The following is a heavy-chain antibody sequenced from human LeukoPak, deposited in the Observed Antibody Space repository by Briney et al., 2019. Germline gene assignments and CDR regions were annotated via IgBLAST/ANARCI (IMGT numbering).Heavy chain of an antibody. V-gene: IGHV4-30-4*01. CDR1: GGSISSGVYF. Sequence: SETVSLICTVSGGSISSGVYFCRWIRQPPGRGLWWFGYIYYSGSTYYNPSLKSRVTISVDTSKNQFSLKLSSVTAADTAVYYCARVGDRTELFDYWGQGTLVTVSS. CDR2: IYYSGST. CDR3: ARVGDRTELFDY. D-gene: IGHD1-14*01. J-gene: IGHJ4*02.